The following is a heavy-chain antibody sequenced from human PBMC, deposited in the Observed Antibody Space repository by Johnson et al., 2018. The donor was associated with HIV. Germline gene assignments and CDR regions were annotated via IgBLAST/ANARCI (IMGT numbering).Heavy chain of an antibody. CDR1: GFTLSNHW. V-gene: IGHV3-30-3*01. J-gene: IGHJ3*01. Sequence: VQLVESGGGLVQPGGSLRLSCAASGFTLSNHWMSWVRHAPGKGLEWVAIISYDGNTKYYADSVKGRFTISRDNSKNTLYLQMNSLRAEDTAVYYCARPHIVVVTAGYAFDVWGLGTMVTVSS. D-gene: IGHD2-21*02. CDR3: ARPHIVVVTAGYAFDV. CDR2: ISYDGNTK.